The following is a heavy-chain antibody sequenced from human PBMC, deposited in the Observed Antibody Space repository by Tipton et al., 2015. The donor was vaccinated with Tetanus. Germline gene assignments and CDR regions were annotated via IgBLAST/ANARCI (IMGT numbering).Heavy chain of an antibody. D-gene: IGHD3-10*01. J-gene: IGHJ3*02. CDR1: GASFRNDGYY. CDR2: IYYSGST. Sequence: LRLSCTASGASFRNDGYYWSWVRQHPGRGLEWIGYIYYSGSTYYNPSLKSPVTISVDTSKNQFSLTVSSVTAADTAVYYCARPEASGRARGFDIWGQGTKVTVSP. V-gene: IGHV4-31*02. CDR3: ARPEASGRARGFDI.